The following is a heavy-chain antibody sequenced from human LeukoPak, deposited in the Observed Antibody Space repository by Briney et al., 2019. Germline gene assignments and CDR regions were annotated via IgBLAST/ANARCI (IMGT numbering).Heavy chain of an antibody. CDR2: IFPSGGEI. J-gene: IGHJ6*03. V-gene: IGHV3-23*01. CDR1: GFTFSTFA. CDR3: AKVGKAARIIGTTSRYYYYYMDV. D-gene: IGHD1-20*01. Sequence: GGSLRLSCAASGFTFSTFAMIWVRQPPGKGLEWVSSIFPSGGEIHYADSVKGRFTISRDNSKNTLYLQMNSLRAEDTAVYYCAKVGKAARIIGTTSRYYYYYMDVWGKGTTVTISS.